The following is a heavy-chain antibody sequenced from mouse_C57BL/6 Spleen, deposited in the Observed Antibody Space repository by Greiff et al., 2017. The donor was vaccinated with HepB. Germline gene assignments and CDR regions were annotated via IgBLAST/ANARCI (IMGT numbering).Heavy chain of an antibody. CDR2: IWRGGST. CDR1: GFSLTSYG. J-gene: IGHJ2*01. D-gene: IGHD1-1*01. Sequence: VQVVESGPGLVQPSQSLSITCTVSGFSLTSYGVHWVRQSPGKGLEWLGVIWRGGSTDYNAAFMSRLSITKDNSKSQVFFKMNSLQADDTAIYYCAKDYGSSRYYFDYWGQGTTLTVSS. V-gene: IGHV2-5*01. CDR3: AKDYGSSRYYFDY.